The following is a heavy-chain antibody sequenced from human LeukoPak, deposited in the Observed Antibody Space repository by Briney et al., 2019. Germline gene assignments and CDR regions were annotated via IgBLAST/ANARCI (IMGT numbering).Heavy chain of an antibody. CDR3: AKGDPPTYYDILTGQDY. D-gene: IGHD3-9*01. Sequence: SGGSLRLSCVASGFTFTTYEMNWVRQAPGKGLEWISYISGSGSTIYYAYSVKGRFTISKDNSKNMLYLQLNSLRAEDTAVYYCAKGDPPTYYDILTGQDYWGQGTLVTVSS. CDR1: GFTFTTYE. V-gene: IGHV3-48*03. CDR2: ISGSGSTI. J-gene: IGHJ4*02.